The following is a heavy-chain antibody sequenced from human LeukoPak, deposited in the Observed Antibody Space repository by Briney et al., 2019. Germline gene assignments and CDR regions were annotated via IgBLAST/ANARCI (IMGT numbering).Heavy chain of an antibody. CDR3: AKVYLVANKGDY. Sequence: GGSLRLSCAASGFTVSSNYMSWVRQAPGKGLEWVSVIYSGGSTYYADSVKGRFTISRDNSKNTLYLQMNSLRAEDTAVYYCAKVYLVANKGDYWGQGTLVSVSS. J-gene: IGHJ4*02. CDR1: GFTVSSNY. CDR2: IYSGGST. D-gene: IGHD5-12*01. V-gene: IGHV3-53*01.